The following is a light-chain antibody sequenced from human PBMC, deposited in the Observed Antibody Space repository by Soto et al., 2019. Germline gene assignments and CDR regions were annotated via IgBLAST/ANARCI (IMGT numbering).Light chain of an antibody. CDR3: QHYNSYPWP. V-gene: IGKV1-5*01. Sequence: DIEMTQSPSTLSASVGDRVTITCRASQTIRRWLAWYQQRPGKAPKVLIYDASTLESGVPARFSGSGSETQFSLTISSLQPEDSATYYCQHYNSYPWPFGQGTKVDIK. CDR2: DAS. J-gene: IGKJ1*01. CDR1: QTIRRW.